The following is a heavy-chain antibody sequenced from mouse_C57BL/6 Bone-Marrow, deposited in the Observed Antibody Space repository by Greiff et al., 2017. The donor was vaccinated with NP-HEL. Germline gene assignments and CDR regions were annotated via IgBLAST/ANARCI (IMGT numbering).Heavy chain of an antibody. CDR2: IYPRSGNT. Sequence: QVQLQQSGAELARPGASVKLSCTASGYTFTSYGISWVKQRTGQGLEWIGEIYPRSGNTYYTEKFKGKATLTADKSSSTAYMELRSLTSADSAVYFCARVLTYYGSSYAWFAYWGQATLVTVSA. CDR3: ARVLTYYGSSYAWFAY. CDR1: GYTFTSYG. D-gene: IGHD1-1*01. V-gene: IGHV1-81*01. J-gene: IGHJ3*01.